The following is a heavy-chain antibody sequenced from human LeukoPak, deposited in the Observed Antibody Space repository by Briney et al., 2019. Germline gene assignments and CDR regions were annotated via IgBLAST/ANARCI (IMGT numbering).Heavy chain of an antibody. Sequence: GRSLRLSCAASGFTFSTYAVHWVRQAPGKGLEWVAVISFDGNTKYFADSVRGRFTISRDNSKNTLYLQINSLRPEDTALYYCARGDILTGPYYFDYWGRGTLVTVSS. J-gene: IGHJ4*02. CDR3: ARGDILTGPYYFDY. D-gene: IGHD3-9*01. V-gene: IGHV3-30-3*01. CDR1: GFTFSTYA. CDR2: ISFDGNTK.